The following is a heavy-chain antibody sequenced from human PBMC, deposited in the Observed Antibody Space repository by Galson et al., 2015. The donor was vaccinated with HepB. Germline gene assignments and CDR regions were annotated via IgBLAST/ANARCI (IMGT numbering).Heavy chain of an antibody. CDR1: GYTFTSYG. CDR3: ARELPSAGRGD. Sequence: SVKVSCKASGYTFTSYGISWVRQAPGQGLEWMGRIIPILGIANYAQKFQGRVTITADKSTSTAYMELSSLRSEDTAVYYCARELPSAGRGDWGQGTLVTVSS. V-gene: IGHV1-69*04. J-gene: IGHJ4*02. D-gene: IGHD3-10*01. CDR2: IIPILGIA.